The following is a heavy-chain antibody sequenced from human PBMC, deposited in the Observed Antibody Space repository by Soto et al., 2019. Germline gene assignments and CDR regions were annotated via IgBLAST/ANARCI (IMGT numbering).Heavy chain of an antibody. J-gene: IGHJ4*02. D-gene: IGHD5-18*01. Sequence: LSLTCAVSGGSISSGGYSWSWIRQPPGKGLEWIGYIYHSGSTYYNPSLKSRVTISVDRSKNQFSLKLSSVTAADTAVYYCARGGSWAPRGYSSGALFFDYWGQGTLVTVSS. CDR1: GGSISSGGYS. CDR3: ARGGSWAPRGYSSGALFFDY. V-gene: IGHV4-30-2*01. CDR2: IYHSGST.